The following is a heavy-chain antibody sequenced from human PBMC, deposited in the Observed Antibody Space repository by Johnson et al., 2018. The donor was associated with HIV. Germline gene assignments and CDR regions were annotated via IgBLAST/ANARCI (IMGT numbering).Heavy chain of an antibody. Sequence: QVQLVESGGGVVQPGRSLRLSCAASGFTFSSYAMHWVRQAPGKGLEWVAVISYDGSNKYYADSVKGRFTISRDNSKNTAYLQMNSLKTEDTAVYYCTRHDGLRLGELSSDAFDIWGPGTMVTVSS. D-gene: IGHD3-16*02. J-gene: IGHJ3*02. CDR2: ISYDGSNK. CDR3: TRHDGLRLGELSSDAFDI. CDR1: GFTFSSYA. V-gene: IGHV3-30*04.